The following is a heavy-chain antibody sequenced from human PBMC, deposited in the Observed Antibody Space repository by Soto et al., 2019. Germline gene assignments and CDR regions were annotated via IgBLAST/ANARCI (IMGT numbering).Heavy chain of an antibody. D-gene: IGHD3-3*01. Sequence: QVQLQQWGAGLLKASETLSLTCAVYGGSFSGYYWSWIRQPPGKGLEWIGEINHSGSTNYNPSLKSRVTISVDPSKNQFSLKLSSVTAADTAVYYCAIKYYDFWSGYSNPRAYYYYGMDVWGQGTTVTVSS. J-gene: IGHJ6*02. V-gene: IGHV4-34*01. CDR2: INHSGST. CDR3: AIKYYDFWSGYSNPRAYYYYGMDV. CDR1: GGSFSGYY.